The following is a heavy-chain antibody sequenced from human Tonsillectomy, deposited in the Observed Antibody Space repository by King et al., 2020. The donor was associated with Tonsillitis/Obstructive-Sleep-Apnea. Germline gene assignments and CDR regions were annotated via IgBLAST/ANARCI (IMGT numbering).Heavy chain of an antibody. CDR1: GGSFRGYY. V-gene: IGHV4-34*01. Sequence: VQLQQWGAGLLKPSETLSLPCAVYGGSFRGYYWSWIRQPPGKALEWIGEINHGGSTRYSPSLKSRVTISLDSSKNQFSLKLNSMTAADTAVYYCARGDLLTGYYASTDFDYWGQGTLVTVSS. CDR3: ARGDLLTGYYASTDFDY. CDR2: INHGGST. D-gene: IGHD3-9*01. J-gene: IGHJ4*02.